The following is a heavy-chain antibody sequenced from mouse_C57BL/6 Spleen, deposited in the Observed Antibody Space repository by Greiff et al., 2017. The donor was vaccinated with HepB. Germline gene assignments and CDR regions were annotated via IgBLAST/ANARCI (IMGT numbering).Heavy chain of an antibody. J-gene: IGHJ1*03. CDR3: ARRGNYYGSRRGYFDV. Sequence: QVQLKESGPELVKPGASVKLSCKASGYTFTSYDINWVKQRPGQGLEWIGWIYPRDGSTKYNEKFKGKATLTVDTSSSTAYMELHSLTSEDSAVYFCARRGNYYGSRRGYFDVWGTGTTVTVSS. V-gene: IGHV1-85*01. CDR2: IYPRDGST. CDR1: GYTFTSYD. D-gene: IGHD1-1*01.